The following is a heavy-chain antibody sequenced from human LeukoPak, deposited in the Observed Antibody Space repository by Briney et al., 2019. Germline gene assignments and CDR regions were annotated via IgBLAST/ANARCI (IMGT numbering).Heavy chain of an antibody. CDR1: GFTFTSHN. J-gene: IGHJ4*02. Sequence: GGSLRLSCAASGFTFTSHNMNWVRQAPGKGLEWVAVIWYDGSNKYYADSVKGRFTISRDNSKNTLYLQMNSLRAEDTAVYYCARDRGAAALDYWGQGTLVTVSS. CDR3: ARDRGAAALDY. V-gene: IGHV3-33*08. CDR2: IWYDGSNK. D-gene: IGHD2-2*01.